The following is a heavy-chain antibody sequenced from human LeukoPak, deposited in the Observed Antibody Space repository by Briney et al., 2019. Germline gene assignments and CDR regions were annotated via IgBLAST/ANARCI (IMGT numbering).Heavy chain of an antibody. CDR3: ARGRNSYSSGWVRDYGMDV. D-gene: IGHD6-19*01. J-gene: IGHJ6*04. V-gene: IGHV4-34*01. Sequence: SETLSLTCAVYGGSFRGYYWSWIRQPPGKGLEWIGEINHSGSTNYNPSLKSRVTISVDTSKNQFSLKLSSVTAADTAVYYCARGRNSYSSGWVRDYGMDVWGKGTTVTVSS. CDR1: GGSFRGYY. CDR2: INHSGST.